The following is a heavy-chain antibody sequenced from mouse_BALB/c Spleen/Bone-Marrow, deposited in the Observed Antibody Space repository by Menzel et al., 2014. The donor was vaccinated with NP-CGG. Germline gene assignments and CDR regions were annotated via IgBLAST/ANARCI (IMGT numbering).Heavy chain of an antibody. Sequence: EVQLQQSGPELVKPGASVKTSCKASGYTFTSYVMHWVKQKPGQGLEWIGYINPYNDGTKYNEKFKGKATLTSDKSSSTAYMELSSLTSEDSAVYYCAREGGYYGSLYAMDYWGQGTSVTVSS. J-gene: IGHJ4*01. D-gene: IGHD1-1*01. CDR2: INPYNDGT. CDR3: AREGGYYGSLYAMDY. V-gene: IGHV1-14*01. CDR1: GYTFTSYV.